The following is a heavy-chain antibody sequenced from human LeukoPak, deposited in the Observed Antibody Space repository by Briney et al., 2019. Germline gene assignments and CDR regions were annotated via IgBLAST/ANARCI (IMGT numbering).Heavy chain of an antibody. CDR1: GFTFSSYW. J-gene: IGHJ3*02. D-gene: IGHD1-1*01. Sequence: GGSLRLSCAASGFTFSSYWMHWVRQAPGKGLVWVSRINSDGTSTSHADSVKGRLTISRDNAKNTLYLQMNSLRVEDTAVYYCARTSTGNANDMWGQGTMVTVSS. CDR2: INSDGTST. V-gene: IGHV3-74*01. CDR3: ARTSTGNANDM.